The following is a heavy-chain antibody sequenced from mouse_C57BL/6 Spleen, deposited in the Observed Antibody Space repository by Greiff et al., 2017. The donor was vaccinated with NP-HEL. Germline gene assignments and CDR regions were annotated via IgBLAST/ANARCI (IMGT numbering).Heavy chain of an antibody. Sequence: EVMLVASGEGLVKPGGSLKLSCAASGFPFSSYAMSWVRQTPEKRLEWVAYISSGGDYIYYADYVKGRFTISRDNARNTLYLQMSRLKSEDTAMYYCTRGGWITTVFDYWGQGTSVTVSS. CDR1: GFPFSSYA. D-gene: IGHD1-1*01. J-gene: IGHJ4*01. V-gene: IGHV5-9-1*02. CDR2: ISSGGDYI. CDR3: TRGGWITTVFDY.